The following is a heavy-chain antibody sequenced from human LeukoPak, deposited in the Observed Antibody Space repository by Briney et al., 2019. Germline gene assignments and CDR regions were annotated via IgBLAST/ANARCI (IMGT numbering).Heavy chain of an antibody. CDR1: GFTSSIYG. D-gene: IGHD3-10*01. CDR2: IWNDGSNK. CDR3: ARASGPFDY. V-gene: IGHV3-33*01. J-gene: IGHJ4*02. Sequence: GRSLRLSCAASGFTSSIYGMHWARQAPGKGLEWVAVIWNDGSNKYYADSVKGRFTISRDNSKNTLYLQMNSLRAEDTAVYSCARASGPFDYWGQGTLVTVSS.